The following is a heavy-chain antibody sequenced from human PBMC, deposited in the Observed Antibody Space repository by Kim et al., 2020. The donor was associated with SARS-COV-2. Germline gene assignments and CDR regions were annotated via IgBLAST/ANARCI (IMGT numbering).Heavy chain of an antibody. CDR3: ARLDSSSWPTNFDY. Sequence: ASVKVSCKASGYTFTSYAMNWVRQAPGQGLEWMGWINTNTGNPTYAQGFTGRFVFSLDTSVSTAYLQISSLKAEDTAVYYCARLDSSSWPTNFDYWGQGTLVTVSS. CDR2: INTNTGNP. CDR1: GYTFTSYA. D-gene: IGHD6-13*01. J-gene: IGHJ4*02. V-gene: IGHV7-4-1*02.